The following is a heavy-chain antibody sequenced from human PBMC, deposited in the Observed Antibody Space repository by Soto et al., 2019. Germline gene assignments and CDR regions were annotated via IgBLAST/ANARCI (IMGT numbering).Heavy chain of an antibody. J-gene: IGHJ3*02. D-gene: IGHD3-9*01. CDR2: VNPNTGGT. CDR1: GYRFSDHY. CDR3: ATIDSAGYYGNALDI. V-gene: IGHV1-2*02. Sequence: XSVKVSCTASGYRFSDHYVHWVRQAPGQGLEWMGWVNPNTGGTNYAQRFHGRVTMTRDTSITTAYMELSSLRSDDTALFYCATIDSAGYYGNALDIWAQRTMVTVSS.